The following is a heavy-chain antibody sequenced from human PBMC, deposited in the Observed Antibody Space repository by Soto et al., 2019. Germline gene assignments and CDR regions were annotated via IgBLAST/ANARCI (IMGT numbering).Heavy chain of an antibody. CDR3: ARQALRITRAAQKCFDP. V-gene: IGHV1-18*01. Sequence: GXSXKVSFKASGYTXTTYSSNWVRQAPGQGLEWMGWISAYNGDTYYAQNFQGRFTITTDTSTSTAYIELRSLRYYDTAIYYFARQALRITRAAQKCFDPWGQGTLVTVSS. J-gene: IGHJ5*02. CDR2: ISAYNGDT. D-gene: IGHD3-16*01. CDR1: GYTXTTYS.